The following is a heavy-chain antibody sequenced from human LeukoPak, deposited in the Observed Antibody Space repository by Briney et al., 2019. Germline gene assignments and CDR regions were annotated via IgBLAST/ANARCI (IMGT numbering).Heavy chain of an antibody. J-gene: IGHJ4*02. Sequence: GGSLRLSCAASGFTFSSYAMSWVRQAPGKGLELVSAISGSGGSTYYADSVKGRFTISRDNSKNTLYLQMNSLRAEDTAAYYCAKSLTYYDFWSGYYWGQGTLVTVSS. CDR2: ISGSGGST. CDR3: AKSLTYYDFWSGYY. V-gene: IGHV3-23*01. CDR1: GFTFSSYA. D-gene: IGHD3-3*01.